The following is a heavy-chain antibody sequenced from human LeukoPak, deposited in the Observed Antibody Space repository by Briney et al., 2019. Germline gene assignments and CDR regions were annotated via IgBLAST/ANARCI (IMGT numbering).Heavy chain of an antibody. V-gene: IGHV3-23*01. J-gene: IGHJ4*02. CDR1: GFTLSSYT. D-gene: IGHD1-26*01. Sequence: GGSLRLSCAASGFTLSSYTMNWVRQAPGKGLECVSTISGGGDSTYYADSVKGRFTISRDKSKNTLYLQMDSLRAEDTAVYYCAKGREAYSGSYTPFDYWGQGTLVTVSS. CDR3: AKGREAYSGSYTPFDY. CDR2: ISGGGDST.